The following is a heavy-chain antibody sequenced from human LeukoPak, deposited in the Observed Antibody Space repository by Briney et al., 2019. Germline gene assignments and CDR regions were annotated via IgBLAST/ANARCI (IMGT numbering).Heavy chain of an antibody. V-gene: IGHV4-4*07. J-gene: IGHJ4*02. CDR3: VRHDSSGYKY. D-gene: IGHD3-22*01. CDR1: GGSISSYS. Sequence: PSETLSLTCTVSGGSISSYSWSWMRQPAGKGLEWIGRIYPRESPNYNPSLKSRVTISVDTSKNQFSLKVTSVTAADTAIYYCVRHDSSGYKYWGQGTLVTVSS. CDR2: IYPRESP.